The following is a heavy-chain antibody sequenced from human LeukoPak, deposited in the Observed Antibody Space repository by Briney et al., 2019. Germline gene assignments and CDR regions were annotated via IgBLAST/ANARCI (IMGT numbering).Heavy chain of an antibody. CDR3: ARLSISAPNNAFDI. CDR2: ISHSGSP. V-gene: IGHV4-59*12. D-gene: IGHD6-6*01. CDR1: GDSISSFF. J-gene: IGHJ3*02. Sequence: SETLSLTCTVSGDSISSFFWSWIRQPPGKGLEWIGYISHSGSPNYNPSLKSRVTLSADTSKSQFSLRLTSVVATDTALYYCARLSISAPNNAFDIWGQGTTVTVSS.